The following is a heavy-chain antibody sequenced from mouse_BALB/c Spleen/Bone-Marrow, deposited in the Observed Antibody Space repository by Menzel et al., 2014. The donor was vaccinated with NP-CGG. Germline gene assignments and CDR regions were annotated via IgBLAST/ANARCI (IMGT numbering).Heavy chain of an antibody. CDR2: IRNKANGYTT. CDR1: GFTFTDYY. V-gene: IGHV7-3*02. J-gene: IGHJ2*01. CDR3: ARDRAARATGYYFDY. D-gene: IGHD3-1*01. Sequence: EVKLMESGGGLVQPGGSLRLSCATSGFTFTDYYMSWVRQPPGKALEWLGFIRNKANGYTTEYSASVKGRFTISGDNSQSILYLQMNTLRAEDSATYYCARDRAARATGYYFDYGGQGTTLTVSS.